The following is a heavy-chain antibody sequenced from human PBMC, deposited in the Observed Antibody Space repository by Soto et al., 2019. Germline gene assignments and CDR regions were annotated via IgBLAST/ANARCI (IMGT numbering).Heavy chain of an antibody. CDR3: ATAEVDY. CDR1: GFTFGNYW. V-gene: IGHV3-74*01. Sequence: GGSLRLSCAASGFTFGNYWMHWVRQAPGKGLEWVSRMNSDGSTTNYADTVKGRFTVSRDNARNTLHLQMNSLRDEDTAVYYCATAEVDYWGPGTLVTVSS. J-gene: IGHJ4*02. CDR2: MNSDGSTT.